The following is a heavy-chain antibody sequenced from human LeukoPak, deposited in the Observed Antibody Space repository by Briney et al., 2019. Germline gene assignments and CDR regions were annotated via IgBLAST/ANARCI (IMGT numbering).Heavy chain of an antibody. CDR3: ARDPGYCSGGSCYSRGPFDY. Sequence: SVKVSCKASGGTFSSYAISWVRQAPGQGLEWMGGIIPIFGTANYAQRFQGRVTITTDESTSTAYMELSSLRSEDTAVYYCARDPGYCSGGSCYSRGPFDYWGQGTLVTVSS. V-gene: IGHV1-69*05. D-gene: IGHD2-15*01. CDR2: IIPIFGTA. J-gene: IGHJ4*02. CDR1: GGTFSSYA.